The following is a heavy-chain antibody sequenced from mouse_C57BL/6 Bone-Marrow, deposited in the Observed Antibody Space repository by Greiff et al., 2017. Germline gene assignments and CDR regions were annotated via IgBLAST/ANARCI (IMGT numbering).Heavy chain of an antibody. J-gene: IGHJ2*01. CDR2: IYPSDSET. D-gene: IGHD2-4*01. V-gene: IGHV1-61*01. CDR3: ASPRYDLYYFDY. CDR1: GYTFTSYW. Sequence: QVQLQQPGAELVRPGSSVKLSCKASGYTFTSYWMDWVKQRPGQGLEWIGKIYPSDSETHYNQKFKDKATLTVDKSSSTSYMQLSSLTSEDSAVYYCASPRYDLYYFDYWGQGTTLTVSS.